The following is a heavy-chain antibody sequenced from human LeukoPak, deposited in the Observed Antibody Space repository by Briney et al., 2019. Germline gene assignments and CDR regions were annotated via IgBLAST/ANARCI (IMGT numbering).Heavy chain of an antibody. V-gene: IGHV3-7*01. D-gene: IGHD6-6*01. CDR2: IKQDGSEK. Sequence: GGSLRLSCAASGFTFSSYWMSWVRQAPGKGLEWVANIKQDGSEKYYVDSVKGRFTISRDNAKNTLYLQMNSLRAEDSAFYYCARTNLASRLDVWGKGTTVTVSS. J-gene: IGHJ6*04. CDR1: GFTFSSYW. CDR3: ARTNLASRLDV.